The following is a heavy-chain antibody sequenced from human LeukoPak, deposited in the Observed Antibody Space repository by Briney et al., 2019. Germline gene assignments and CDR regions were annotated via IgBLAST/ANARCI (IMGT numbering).Heavy chain of an antibody. V-gene: IGHV4-38-2*01. CDR1: GYSISSGYY. Sequence: SETLSLTCAVSGYSISSGYYWGWIRQPPGKGLEWIGSIYHSGSTYYNPSLKSRVTISVDTSKNQFSLKLSSVTAADTSMYYCTRQLSWASDTGDSWGQGTLVTVSS. CDR2: IYHSGST. J-gene: IGHJ5*01. CDR3: TRQLSWASDTGDS. D-gene: IGHD6-13*01.